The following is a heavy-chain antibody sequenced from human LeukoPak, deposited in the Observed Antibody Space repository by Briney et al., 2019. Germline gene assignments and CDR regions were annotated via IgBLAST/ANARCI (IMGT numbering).Heavy chain of an antibody. CDR3: AKRAGHESWYFDL. CDR2: ISGSGEYT. Sequence: GGSLTLSCAASGFTFSSYAMRWLRQPPGKGLGWVSGISGSGEYTYYADSVKGRFNISRDNSKNTVYLQMSSLRAGDTAVYCCAKRAGHESWYFDLWGRGTLVTVSS. V-gene: IGHV3-23*01. J-gene: IGHJ2*01. CDR1: GFTFSSYA.